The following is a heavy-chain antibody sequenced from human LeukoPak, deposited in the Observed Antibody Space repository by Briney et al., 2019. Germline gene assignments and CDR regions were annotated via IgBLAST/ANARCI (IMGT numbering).Heavy chain of an antibody. CDR2: VKQDGRAT. Sequence: GGSLRLSCAGSGFTFSSYWMTWVRQAPGEGLEWVANVKQDGRATYSGDSVKGRFTISRDNAQNSLYLQMNSLRAEDTAVYYCARAMISGSDYWGQGTLVTVSS. CDR1: GFTFSSYW. J-gene: IGHJ4*02. CDR3: ARAMISGSDY. V-gene: IGHV3-7*05. D-gene: IGHD3-22*01.